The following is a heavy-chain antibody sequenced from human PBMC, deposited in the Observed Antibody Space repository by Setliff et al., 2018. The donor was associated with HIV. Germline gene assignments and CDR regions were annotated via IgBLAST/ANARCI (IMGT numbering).Heavy chain of an antibody. D-gene: IGHD4-17*01. J-gene: IGHJ3*02. V-gene: IGHV3-30*02. CDR1: ELTFSNYA. CDR2: INYDESSE. CDR3: VKDGDYRNGDYDAFDI. Sequence: GGSLRLSCAASELTFSNYAMTWVRQAPGKGLEWVAFINYDESSEYYVDSVKGRVTISRDNSKSTVDLQMTSLTAEDTAVYYCVKDGDYRNGDYDAFDIWGQGTMVTVSS.